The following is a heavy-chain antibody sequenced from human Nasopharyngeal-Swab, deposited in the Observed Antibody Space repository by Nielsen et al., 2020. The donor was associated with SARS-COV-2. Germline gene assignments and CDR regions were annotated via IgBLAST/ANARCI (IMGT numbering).Heavy chain of an antibody. CDR2: TYNSGST. V-gene: IGHV4-59*01. D-gene: IGHD6-19*01. CDR3: ARDERSGWNLNGMDV. CDR1: GGSISTYY. J-gene: IGHJ6*02. Sequence: SETLSLTCIVSGGSISTYYWTWLRQSPGKGLEWIGYTYNSGSTNYNPSLKSRVTMSVDTSKNRFSLHLSSVSPADTAVYYCARDERSGWNLNGMDVWGQGTTVTVSS.